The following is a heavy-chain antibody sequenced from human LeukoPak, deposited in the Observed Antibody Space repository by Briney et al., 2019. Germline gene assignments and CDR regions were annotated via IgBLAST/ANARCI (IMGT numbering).Heavy chain of an antibody. V-gene: IGHV3-74*01. Sequence: PGGSLRLSCAASAFTFSNYWMHWVRQAPGKGPVWVSRINSDGSITTYADSVKGRFTISRDNAKNALYLQMNSLRAEDTAVYYCARELSGNSSRHFDYWGQGTLVTVSS. D-gene: IGHD4-23*01. J-gene: IGHJ4*02. CDR3: ARELSGNSSRHFDY. CDR1: AFTFSNYW. CDR2: INSDGSIT.